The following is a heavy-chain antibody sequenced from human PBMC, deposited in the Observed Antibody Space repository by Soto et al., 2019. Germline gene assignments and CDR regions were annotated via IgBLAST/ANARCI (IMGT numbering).Heavy chain of an antibody. J-gene: IGHJ6*02. Sequence: QVQLVQSGAEVKKPGSSVQVSCKASGGILSNYGISWVRQAPGQGLEWMGAIIPVFGTPNYAQKFQDRVTITADESTTTVYMEVRSLTSEDTAVYYCARGDATKIVVTTYYAMDVWGQGTTVTVSS. CDR2: IIPVFGTP. CDR3: ARGDATKIVVTTYYAMDV. V-gene: IGHV1-69*12. CDR1: GGILSNYG. D-gene: IGHD3-22*01.